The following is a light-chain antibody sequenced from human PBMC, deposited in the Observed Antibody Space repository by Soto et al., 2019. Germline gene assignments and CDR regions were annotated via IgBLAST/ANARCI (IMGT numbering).Light chain of an antibody. J-gene: IGKJ2*01. Sequence: EIVLTQSPATLSLSPGERATLSCRASQSVSSYLAWYQQKPGQAPRLLIYDASNRATGIPARFSGSGSGTDFTLTISRLEPEYFSVYYCQQRSNWQYTFGQGTKLEIK. CDR1: QSVSSY. CDR2: DAS. CDR3: QQRSNWQYT. V-gene: IGKV3-11*01.